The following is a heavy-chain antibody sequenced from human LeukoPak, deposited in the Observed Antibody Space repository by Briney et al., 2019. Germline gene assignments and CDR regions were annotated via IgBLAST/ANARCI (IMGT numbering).Heavy chain of an antibody. Sequence: SETLSLTCSVYGGSFSGYYWIWIRQSPEMGLQWIGEISHSGSTNYNPSLKSRLTMSVDTSKNQSSLKLSSVTAADTAVYYCARDGYSFGRGFDPWGQGTLVTVSS. CDR1: GGSFSGYY. D-gene: IGHD5-18*01. J-gene: IGHJ5*02. CDR3: ARDGYSFGRGFDP. V-gene: IGHV4-34*01. CDR2: ISHSGST.